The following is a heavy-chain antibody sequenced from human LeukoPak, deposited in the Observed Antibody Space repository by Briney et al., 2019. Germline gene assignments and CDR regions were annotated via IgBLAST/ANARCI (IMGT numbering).Heavy chain of an antibody. J-gene: IGHJ4*02. Sequence: SETLSLTCTVSGGSISSSSYYWGWIRQPPGKGLEWIGSIYYSGSTYYNPSLKSRVTISVDTSKNQFSLKLSSVTAADTAVYYCARRLVLWFGELFDYWGQGTPVTVSS. CDR3: ARRLVLWFGELFDY. D-gene: IGHD3-10*01. CDR2: IYYSGST. V-gene: IGHV4-39*01. CDR1: GGSISSSSYY.